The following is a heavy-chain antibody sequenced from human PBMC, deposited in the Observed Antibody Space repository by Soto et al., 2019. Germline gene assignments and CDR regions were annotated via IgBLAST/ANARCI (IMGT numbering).Heavy chain of an antibody. J-gene: IGHJ6*02. D-gene: IGHD1-20*01. CDR2: IFNDASSI. CDR1: GFTSSGHW. Sequence: EVQLVESGGGLIQPGGSLRLSCAASGFTSSGHWMHWVRQVPGKGLVWVARIFNDASSITYADSVKGRFTISRDNAQNTVSLQMNSLRAEDTAVYYCARAVITGRNGLDVWGQGTTVTVSS. CDR3: ARAVITGRNGLDV. V-gene: IGHV3-74*01.